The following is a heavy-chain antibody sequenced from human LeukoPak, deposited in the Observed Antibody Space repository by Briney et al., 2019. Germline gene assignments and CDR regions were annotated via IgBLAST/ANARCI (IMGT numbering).Heavy chain of an antibody. CDR1: GGSISSGDYY. D-gene: IGHD5-24*01. CDR2: IYYSGST. V-gene: IGHV4-30-4*01. J-gene: IGHJ4*02. Sequence: SETLSLTCTVSGGSISSGDYYWSWIRQPPGKGLEWIGYIYYSGSTYYNPSLKSRVTISVDTSKNQFSLKLSSVTAADTAVYYCARERGWLHYYFDYWGQGTLVTVS. CDR3: ARERGWLHYYFDY.